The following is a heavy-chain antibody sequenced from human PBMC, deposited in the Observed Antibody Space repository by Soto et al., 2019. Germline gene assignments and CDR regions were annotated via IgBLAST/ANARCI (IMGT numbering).Heavy chain of an antibody. CDR2: IIPIFGTA. V-gene: IGHV1-69*13. CDR3: ARDSWGIAARTNYYYYGIDV. Sequence: SVKLSCKASGGTFSSYAISWVRQAPGQGLEWTGGIIPIFGTANYAQKFQGRVTITADESTSTAYMELSSLRSEDTAVYYCARDSWGIAARTNYYYYGIDVWGQGTTLTXS. D-gene: IGHD6-6*01. CDR1: GGTFSSYA. J-gene: IGHJ6*02.